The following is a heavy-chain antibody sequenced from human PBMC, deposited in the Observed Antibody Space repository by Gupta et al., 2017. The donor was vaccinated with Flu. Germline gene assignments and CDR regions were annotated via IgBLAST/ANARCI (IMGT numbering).Heavy chain of an antibody. CDR3: GKEPYDLVLRGGMYV. V-gene: IGHV3-43*01. Sequence: EMQLVESGGAAVQPGGTLRLFCAASGFPFSRYSMHWVSHAPGKGLEVVSLIVGYGVRIFYESAVKGRLTVSRDNSKNSLYLQMNSLTPEDTTIYFCGKEPYDLVLRGGMYVWGKGTTVTVSS. D-gene: IGHD3-3*01. CDR2: IVGYGVRI. J-gene: IGHJ6*04. CDR1: GFPFSRYS.